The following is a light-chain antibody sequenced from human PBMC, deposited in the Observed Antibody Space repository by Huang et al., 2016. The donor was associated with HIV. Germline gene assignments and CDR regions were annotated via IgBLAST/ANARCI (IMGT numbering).Light chain of an antibody. J-gene: IGKJ2*01. Sequence: IQMTQSPSSLSASVGDRVTITCRTSDNLANSLNWYQQKSGAAPVLLIYGASNLPTGVSSRFSGGGSGTDFTLTITNLRPEDFATYYCQQSHSIPHTFGQGTRLE. CDR3: QQSHSIPHT. CDR2: GAS. CDR1: DNLANS. V-gene: IGKV1-39*01.